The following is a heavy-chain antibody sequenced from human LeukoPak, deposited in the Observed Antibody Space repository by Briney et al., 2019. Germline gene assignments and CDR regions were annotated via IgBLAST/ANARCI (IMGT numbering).Heavy chain of an antibody. Sequence: SETLSLTCTVSGGSISSYYWSWIRQPPGKGLEWIGYIYYSGSTNYNPSLKSRVTISVDTSKNQFSLKLSSVTAADTAVYYCARDLGGWSGGYFDYWGQGTLVTVSS. CDR3: ARDLGGWSGGYFDY. CDR2: IYYSGST. D-gene: IGHD6-19*01. V-gene: IGHV4-59*12. CDR1: GGSISSYY. J-gene: IGHJ4*02.